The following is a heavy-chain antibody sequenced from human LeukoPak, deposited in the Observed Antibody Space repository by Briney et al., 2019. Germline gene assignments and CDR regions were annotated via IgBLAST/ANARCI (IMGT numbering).Heavy chain of an antibody. V-gene: IGHV4-39*07. D-gene: IGHD3-22*01. J-gene: IGHJ4*02. CDR3: ARDRGSTYYYDSSGYYSDY. Sequence: SETLSLTCTVSGGSISSSSYYWGWIRQSPGKGLEWIGSIYYSGSTYYNPSLKSRVTISVGTSKNQFSLKLSSVTAAGTAVYYCARDRGSTYYYDSSGYYSDYWGQGTLVTVSS. CDR1: GGSISSSSYY. CDR2: IYYSGST.